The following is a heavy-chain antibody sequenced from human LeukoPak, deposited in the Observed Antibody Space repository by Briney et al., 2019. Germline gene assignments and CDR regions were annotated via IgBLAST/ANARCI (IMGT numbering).Heavy chain of an antibody. J-gene: IGHJ4*02. Sequence: PSETLSLTCTVSGGSISSSFSYWGWIRQPPGKGLEWIGTMHYRGKTYYNASLKSRVTISIDTSKNQFSLSLSSVTAADTAIYYCARDATSSRRFGVWGQGILVTVSS. V-gene: IGHV4-39*07. CDR1: GGSISSSFSY. D-gene: IGHD3-16*01. CDR3: ARDATSSRRFGV. CDR2: MHYRGKT.